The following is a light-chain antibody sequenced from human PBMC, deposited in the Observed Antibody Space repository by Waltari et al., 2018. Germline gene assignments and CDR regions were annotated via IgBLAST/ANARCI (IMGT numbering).Light chain of an antibody. V-gene: IGKV3-11*01. CDR3: QQRSNWPLT. J-gene: IGKJ3*01. Sequence: EIVLTQSPATLSLSSGDRATLSCRASQSVSSSLAWYQQRPGQAPRLLIYDASNRATGIPARFSGSGSGTDFTLTISSLEPEDFAVYYCQQRSNWPLTFGPGTKVDIK. CDR1: QSVSSS. CDR2: DAS.